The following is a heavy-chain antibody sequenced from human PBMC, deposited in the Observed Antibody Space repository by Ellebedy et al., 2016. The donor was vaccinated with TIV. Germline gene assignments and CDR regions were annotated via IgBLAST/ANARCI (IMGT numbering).Heavy chain of an antibody. V-gene: IGHV3-33*01. D-gene: IGHD4-17*01. Sequence: GGSLRLXCAASGFTFGSYCMHWVRQAPGKGLEWVAVIWYDGGNKYYADSVKGRFTISRDNSKNTPYLQMNSLRAEDTAVYYCARDPTLTTYRPYYCDYWGQGTLVTVSS. CDR1: GFTFGSYC. CDR3: ARDPTLTTYRPYYCDY. CDR2: IWYDGGNK. J-gene: IGHJ4*02.